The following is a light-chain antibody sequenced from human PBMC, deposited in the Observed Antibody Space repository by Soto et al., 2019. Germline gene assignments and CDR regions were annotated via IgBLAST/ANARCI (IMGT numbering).Light chain of an antibody. Sequence: EIVLTQSPATLSLSPGERATLSCRASQSVSSYLAWYQQKPGQAPRLLIYDASNRATGIPARFSGSGSGTVISLTISRLKPEDFAVYYCQQRSNWPPEVTFGQGTKLEIK. J-gene: IGKJ2*01. V-gene: IGKV3-11*01. CDR2: DAS. CDR1: QSVSSY. CDR3: QQRSNWPPEVT.